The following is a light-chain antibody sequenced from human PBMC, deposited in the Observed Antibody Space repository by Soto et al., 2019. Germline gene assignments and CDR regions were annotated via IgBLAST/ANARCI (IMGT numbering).Light chain of an antibody. Sequence: QSVLTQPPSASGTPGQRVTISCSGSSSNIGSNTVNWYQQLPGTAPKLLIYRNTQRPSGVPDRFSGSKSGTSASLAISGLQSEDEADYYCAAWDDSLNGPLFGGGTKVTVL. CDR3: AAWDDSLNGPL. CDR1: SSNIGSNT. V-gene: IGLV1-44*01. CDR2: RNT. J-gene: IGLJ2*01.